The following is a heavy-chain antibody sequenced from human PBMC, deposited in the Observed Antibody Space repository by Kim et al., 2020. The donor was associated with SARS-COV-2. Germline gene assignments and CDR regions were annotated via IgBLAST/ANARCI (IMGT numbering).Heavy chain of an antibody. CDR1: GFTFGDYA. Sequence: GGSLRLSCAASGFTFGDYALHWVRQAPGKGPEWLSVISYDRTNKYYADSVRGRFTISRDNSKDTLYLHINSLRIDDTGFYYCATDIAQWLASRYFYGMDVWGQGTTVTVSS. D-gene: IGHD6-19*01. V-gene: IGHV3-30-3*01. CDR2: ISYDRTNK. J-gene: IGHJ6*02. CDR3: ATDIAQWLASRYFYGMDV.